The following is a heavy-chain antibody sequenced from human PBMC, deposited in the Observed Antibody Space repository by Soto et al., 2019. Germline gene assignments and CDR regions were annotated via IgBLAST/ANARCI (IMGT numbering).Heavy chain of an antibody. CDR1: GFTFNNYA. D-gene: IGHD5-18*01. V-gene: IGHV3-23*01. J-gene: IGHJ4*02. CDR3: AKDLFFGNTYGYFDH. Sequence: QPGGSLRLSCAASGFTFNNYAMTWVRQAPGKGLEWVSEINGSGGSTYYADSVKGRFTISRDNSNNTLYLQMNSLRAEDTAVYYCAKDLFFGNTYGYFDHWGQGTLVTVSS. CDR2: INGSGGST.